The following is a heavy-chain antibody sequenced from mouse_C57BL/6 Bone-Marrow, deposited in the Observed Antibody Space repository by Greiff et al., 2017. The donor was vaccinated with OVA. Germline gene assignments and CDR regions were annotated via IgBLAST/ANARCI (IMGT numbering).Heavy chain of an antibody. J-gene: IGHJ4*01. Sequence: EVKLVESGGGLVQPGGSLSLSCAASGFTFTDYYMSWVRQPPGKALEWLGFIRNKANGYTTEYSASVKGWFTISRDNSQSILYLQMNALRAEDSATYYCARGSNYDYYAMDYWGQGTSVTVSS. CDR3: ARGSNYDYYAMDY. V-gene: IGHV7-3*01. D-gene: IGHD2-5*01. CDR2: IRNKANGYTT. CDR1: GFTFTDYY.